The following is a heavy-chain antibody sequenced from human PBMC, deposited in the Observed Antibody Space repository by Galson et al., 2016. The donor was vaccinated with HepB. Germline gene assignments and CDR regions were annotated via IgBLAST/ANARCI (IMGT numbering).Heavy chain of an antibody. Sequence: SLRLSCAASGFTFSSYAMHWVRQAPGKGLEWVAFISYDGDNKHYADSVKGRFTISRDNSKNTLSLQMSSLRAEDTAVYYCAREWELLDYWGQGTLVTVPS. D-gene: IGHD1-26*01. CDR1: GFTFSSYA. V-gene: IGHV3-30*04. CDR2: ISYDGDNK. J-gene: IGHJ4*02. CDR3: AREWELLDY.